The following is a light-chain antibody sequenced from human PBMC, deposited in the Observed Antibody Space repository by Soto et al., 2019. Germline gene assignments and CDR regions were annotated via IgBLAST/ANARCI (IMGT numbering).Light chain of an antibody. V-gene: IGKV1-5*03. Sequence: QFAQCPPSLSASLGDRVTITCRASQGISTLLAWYQKKPGKAPKLLIYKASTLKSGVPSRFSGSGSGTEFTLTISSMQPDDFATYYCQQYNSYSFGHGTKVDI. J-gene: IGKJ1*01. CDR2: KAS. CDR3: QQYNSYS. CDR1: QGISTL.